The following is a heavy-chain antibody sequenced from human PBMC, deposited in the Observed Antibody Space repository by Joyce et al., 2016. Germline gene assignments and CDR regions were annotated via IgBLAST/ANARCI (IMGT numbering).Heavy chain of an antibody. Sequence: QVQLLQSAPEVKWPGASVRVSCKASGYIFTDHFMHWVRQAPGQGLEWMGGHNPKTGASEPEQKFCGRVIMTSDTSINTVYMELNTLTSDDTAVYYCSRRMVGSSHWFDPRGQGTPVTVSS. J-gene: IGHJ5*02. CDR3: SRRMVGSSHWFDP. D-gene: IGHD2-2*01. CDR1: GYIFTDHF. V-gene: IGHV1-2*02. CDR2: HNPKTGAS.